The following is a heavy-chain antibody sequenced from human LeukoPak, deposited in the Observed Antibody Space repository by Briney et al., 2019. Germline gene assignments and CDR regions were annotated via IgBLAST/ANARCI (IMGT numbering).Heavy chain of an antibody. V-gene: IGHV3-23*01. CDR2: ISGNGGTT. CDR1: GFTLSSYA. CDR3: AKPRDYYGPFAY. J-gene: IGHJ4*02. D-gene: IGHD3-10*01. Sequence: GGSLRLSCAASGFTLSSYAMSWVRQAPGKGLEWVSAISGNGGTTYYADSVKGRFTISRDNSKNTLYLQMNSLRAEDTAVYYCAKPRDYYGPFAYWGQGTLVTVSS.